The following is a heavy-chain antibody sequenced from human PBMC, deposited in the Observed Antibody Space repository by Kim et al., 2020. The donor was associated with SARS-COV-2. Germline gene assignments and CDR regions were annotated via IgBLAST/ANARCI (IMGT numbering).Heavy chain of an antibody. Sequence: YNPSLKSRVTISVDTSKNQFSLKPSSVTAADTAVYYCARHPVGWELYFDYWGQGTLVTVSS. J-gene: IGHJ4*02. CDR3: ARHPVGWELYFDY. D-gene: IGHD1-26*01. V-gene: IGHV4-31*02.